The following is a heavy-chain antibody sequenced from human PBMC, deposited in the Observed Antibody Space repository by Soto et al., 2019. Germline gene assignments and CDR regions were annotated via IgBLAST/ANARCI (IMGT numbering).Heavy chain of an antibody. CDR3: TREAVVVVAATPDYYYYMDV. V-gene: IGHV3-49*03. CDR1: GFTFGDYA. Sequence: GGSLRLSCTASGFTFGDYAMSWFRQAPGKGLEWVGFIRSKAYGGTTEYAASVKGRFTISRDDSKSIAYLQMNSLKTEDTAVYYCTREAVVVVAATPDYYYYMDVWGKGTTVTVSS. CDR2: IRSKAYGGTT. J-gene: IGHJ6*03. D-gene: IGHD2-15*01.